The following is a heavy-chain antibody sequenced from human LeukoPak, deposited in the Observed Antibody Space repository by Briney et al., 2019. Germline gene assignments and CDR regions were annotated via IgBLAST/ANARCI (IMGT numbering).Heavy chain of an antibody. CDR1: GGSISSYY. CDR2: IYYGGST. CDR3: ARDSAGRLYNWFDP. J-gene: IGHJ5*02. Sequence: PSETLSLTCTVSGGSISSYYWSWIRQPPGKGLEWIGYIYYGGSTNYNPSLKSRVTISVDTSKNQFSLKLSSVTAADTAVYYCARDSAGRLYNWFDPWGQGTLVTVSS. V-gene: IGHV4-59*01.